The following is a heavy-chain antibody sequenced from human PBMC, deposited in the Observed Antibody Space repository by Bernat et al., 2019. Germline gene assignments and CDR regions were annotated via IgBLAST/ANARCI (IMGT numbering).Heavy chain of an antibody. CDR3: ARRLKLLSTGDAFDL. CDR1: GGSISSFY. Sequence: QVQLQESGPGLVKPSETLSLTCTVSGGSISSFYWTWIRQPPGKGLEWIGYIYYSGNTNYNPSLKSRVTISVDTSKNQFSLKLGSVTAADTAVYYCARRLKLLSTGDAFDLWGQGTMVTVSS. J-gene: IGHJ3*01. CDR2: IYYSGNT. V-gene: IGHV4-59*08. D-gene: IGHD3-10*01.